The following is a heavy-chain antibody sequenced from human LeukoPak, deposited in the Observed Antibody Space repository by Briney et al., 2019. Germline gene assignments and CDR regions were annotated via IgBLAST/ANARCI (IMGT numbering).Heavy chain of an antibody. V-gene: IGHV3-21*01. CDR2: ISSSSSYI. CDR3: ARGPGSVDTDGMDY. D-gene: IGHD5-18*01. CDR1: GFTFSSYS. J-gene: IGHJ4*02. Sequence: GGSLRLSCAASGFTFSSYSMNWVRQAPGKRLEWVSSISSSSSYIHYADSVKGRFTISRDNAKNSLYLQMNSLRAEDTAVYYCARGPGSVDTDGMDYWGQGTLVTVSS.